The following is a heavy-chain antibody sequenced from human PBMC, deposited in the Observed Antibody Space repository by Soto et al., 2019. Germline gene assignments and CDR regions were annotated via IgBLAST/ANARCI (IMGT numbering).Heavy chain of an antibody. CDR1: GGSLSSYY. CDR2: IYYSGST. J-gene: IGHJ4*02. Sequence: PSETLSLTCTVSGGSLSSYYWSWIRQPPGKGLEWIGYIYYSGSTNYNPSLKSRVTISVDTSKNQFSLKLSSVTAADTAVYYCARRTFYGDYVWYFDYWGQGTLVTVSS. D-gene: IGHD4-17*01. V-gene: IGHV4-59*08. CDR3: ARRTFYGDYVWYFDY.